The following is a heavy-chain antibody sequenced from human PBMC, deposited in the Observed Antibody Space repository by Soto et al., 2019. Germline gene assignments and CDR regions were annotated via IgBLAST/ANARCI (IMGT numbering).Heavy chain of an antibody. D-gene: IGHD3-22*01. CDR1: GGSISSHSNY. J-gene: IGHJ4*02. CDR2: IYYDGRT. CDR3: ARGNPIFDSSGLAFDY. Sequence: SETLSLTCTVSGGSISSHSNYWSWIRQHPGKGLEWIGYIYYDGRTYFNPSLQSRLSMSVDTSENHFSLKLSSLTAADTAVYFCARGNPIFDSSGLAFDYWGPGTLVTVSS. V-gene: IGHV4-31*03.